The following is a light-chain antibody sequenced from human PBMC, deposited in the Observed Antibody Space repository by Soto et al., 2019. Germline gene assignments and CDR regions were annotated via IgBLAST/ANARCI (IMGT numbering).Light chain of an antibody. V-gene: IGLV2-14*01. CDR2: EVS. CDR3: SSYKVYSTLV. CDR1: SSDIGAYDH. J-gene: IGLJ2*01. Sequence: QSALTQPASVSGSPRQSITISCTGTSSDIGAYDHVSWYQQHPGKAPKLMIYEVSHRPSGVSDRFSGSKSDNTASLTSSGLQAEDEADYYCSSYKVYSTLVFGGGTKRTVL.